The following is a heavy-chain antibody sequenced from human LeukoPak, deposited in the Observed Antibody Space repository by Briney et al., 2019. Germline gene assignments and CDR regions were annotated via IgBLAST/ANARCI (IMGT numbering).Heavy chain of an antibody. J-gene: IGHJ4*02. V-gene: IGHV3-23*01. CDR3: ATYRRGPSYYFDY. D-gene: IGHD3-16*02. CDR1: GFTFSSYA. CDR2: INGSGGST. Sequence: GGTLRLSCAASGFTFSSYAMNWVRQAPGKGLEWVSGINGSGGSTYYAGSVKGRFTISRDNSKNTLYLQMNSLRADDTAVYYCATYRRGPSYYFDYWGQGTLVTVSS.